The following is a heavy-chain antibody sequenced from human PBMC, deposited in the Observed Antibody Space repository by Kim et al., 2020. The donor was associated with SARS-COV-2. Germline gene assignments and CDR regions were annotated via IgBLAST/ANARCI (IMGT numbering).Heavy chain of an antibody. J-gene: IGHJ4*02. D-gene: IGHD6-19*01. Sequence: LKSRVTISVDTSKNQCSLKLSSVTAADTAVYYCARHGPRRYSSGWYYFDYWGQGTLVTVSS. CDR3: ARHGPRRYSSGWYYFDY. V-gene: IGHV4-59*08.